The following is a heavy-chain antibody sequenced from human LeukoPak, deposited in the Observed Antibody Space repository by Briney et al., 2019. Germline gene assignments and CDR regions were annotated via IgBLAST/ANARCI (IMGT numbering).Heavy chain of an antibody. V-gene: IGHV4-59*01. CDR1: GGSITSYY. J-gene: IGHJ5*02. Sequence: KTSETLSLTCTVSGGSITSYYWSWIRQPPGKGLEWVGYISYTGSTNYNPSLKSRVTISIDTSKNQFSLKLSSVTAADTAVYYCASGGYCSSTSCFPTQGFDPWGQGTLVTVSS. D-gene: IGHD2-2*01. CDR3: ASGGYCSSTSCFPTQGFDP. CDR2: ISYTGST.